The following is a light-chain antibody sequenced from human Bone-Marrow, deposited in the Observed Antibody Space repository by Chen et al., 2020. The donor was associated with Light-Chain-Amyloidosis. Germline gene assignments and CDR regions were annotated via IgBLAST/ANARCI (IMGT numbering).Light chain of an antibody. CDR2: EVT. CDR3: SSYTITNTLV. J-gene: IGLJ1*01. V-gene: IGLV2-14*01. CDR1: SSDVGGDNH. Sequence: QSALTPPASVSGSPGQSITISCTGTSSDVGGDNHVSWYQQHPDKAPKLMIYEVTNRPSWVPDRFSGSKYDNTASLTISGLQTEDAADYFCSSYTITNTLVFGSGTRLTVL.